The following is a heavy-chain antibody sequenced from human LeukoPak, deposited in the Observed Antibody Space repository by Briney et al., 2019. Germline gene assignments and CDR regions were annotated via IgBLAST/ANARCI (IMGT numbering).Heavy chain of an antibody. V-gene: IGHV4-59*01. CDR2: IYYSGST. J-gene: IGHJ4*02. Sequence: SETLCLTCTVSGGSISSFYWSWIRQPPGKGLEWIGYIYYSGSTNYNPSLKSRVTISVDTSKNQFSLKLSSVTAADTAVYYCARGEPNYYDSSGYDYWGQGTLVPVSS. CDR3: ARGEPNYYDSSGYDY. D-gene: IGHD3-22*01. CDR1: GGSISSFY.